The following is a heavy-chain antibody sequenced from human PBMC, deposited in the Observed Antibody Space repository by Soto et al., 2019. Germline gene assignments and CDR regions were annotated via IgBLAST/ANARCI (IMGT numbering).Heavy chain of an antibody. V-gene: IGHV3-23*01. CDR3: VKQGLGATGSYYYGF. CDR1: GFTFRNFA. D-gene: IGHD1-26*01. Sequence: EVQLLESGGGLVQPGGSLRLSCAASGFTFRNFAMNWVRQVPGKGLEWVSFITGSGISTYYSESVKGRFTISRDNSKNTVYLQANSLRAEDTALYYCVKQGLGATGSYYYGFWGQGSLVTVSS. CDR2: ITGSGIST. J-gene: IGHJ4*02.